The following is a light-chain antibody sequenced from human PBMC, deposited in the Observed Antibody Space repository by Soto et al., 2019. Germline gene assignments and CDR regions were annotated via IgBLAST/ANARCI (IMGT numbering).Light chain of an antibody. CDR1: QSVSSY. J-gene: IGKJ4*01. Sequence: EIVLTQSPATLSLSPGERATLSCRASQSVSSYLAWYQQKPGQAPRLLIYDASNRATGIPARFSGSGSGTDFTLTISSLEPEDFATYYCLQDNNYPLTFGGGTKVEI. V-gene: IGKV3-11*01. CDR2: DAS. CDR3: LQDNNYPLT.